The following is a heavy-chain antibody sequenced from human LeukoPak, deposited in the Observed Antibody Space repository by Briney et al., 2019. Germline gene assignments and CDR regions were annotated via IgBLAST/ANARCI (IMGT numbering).Heavy chain of an antibody. Sequence: GGSLRLSCVASGFSFSNYWMTWVRQAPGKGLGWVANIKQDGSVKQYVDSLKGRFTISRDNAKNSVYLQRNILRVEDTAVYYCAKDAYRNGYKGVLDYWGQGTLVTVSS. CDR3: AKDAYRNGYKGVLDY. CDR1: GFSFSNYW. J-gene: IGHJ4*02. V-gene: IGHV3-7*01. CDR2: IKQDGSVK. D-gene: IGHD5-24*01.